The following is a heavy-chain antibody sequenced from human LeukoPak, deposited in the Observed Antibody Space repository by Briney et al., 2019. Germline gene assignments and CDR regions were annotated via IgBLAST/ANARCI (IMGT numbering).Heavy chain of an antibody. CDR3: ARGELPGYSSSWSAFDI. CDR2: INPSGGST. D-gene: IGHD6-13*01. J-gene: IGHJ3*02. CDR1: GYTFTSYY. Sequence: ASVKVSCKASGYTFTSYYVHWVRQAPGQGLDWMGMINPSGGSTSYAQKFQGRVTMTSDTSTSTVYMELSSLRSDDTAVDYCARGELPGYSSSWSAFDIWGQGTMVTVSS. V-gene: IGHV1-46*01.